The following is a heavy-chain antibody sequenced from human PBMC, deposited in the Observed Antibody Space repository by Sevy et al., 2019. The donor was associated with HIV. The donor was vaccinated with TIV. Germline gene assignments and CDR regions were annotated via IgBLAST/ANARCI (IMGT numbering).Heavy chain of an antibody. CDR3: AKNRVGSYPDY. CDR1: VFTFSSYA. V-gene: IGHV3-23*01. CDR2: ISGSGGNR. Sequence: GGSLRLSCTASVFTFSSYAMSWVRQAPGKGLEWVSTISGSGGNRYYADSLKGRFTISRDNSRNTVLLQMTNLRAEDTAVYYCAKNRVGSYPDYWGQGTLVTVSS. J-gene: IGHJ4*02. D-gene: IGHD1-26*01.